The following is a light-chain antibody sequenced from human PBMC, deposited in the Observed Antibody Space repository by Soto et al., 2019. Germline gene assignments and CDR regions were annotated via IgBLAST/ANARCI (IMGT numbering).Light chain of an antibody. V-gene: IGKV4-1*01. J-gene: IGKJ1*01. Sequence: DIVMTQSPDSLAVSLGERATINCKSSQSVLYSSNNKNYLAWYQQKPGQPPKLLIYWASTLESGVPDRFSGSGSGTDFTLTISSLQAKDVAVYYCQQYYSTPRTVGQGTKVEIK. CDR1: QSVLYSSNNKNY. CDR3: QQYYSTPRT. CDR2: WAS.